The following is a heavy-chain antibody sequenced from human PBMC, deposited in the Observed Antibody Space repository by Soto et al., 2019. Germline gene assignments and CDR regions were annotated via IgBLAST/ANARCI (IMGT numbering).Heavy chain of an antibody. Sequence: EVQLLESGGGLVQPGGSLRLSCAASGFTFSTYAMSWVRQAPGKGPEWVSLVDSSGRPYYTDSVKGRFTVSRDNSESTVYLQMSSLRAEDTAVYYCAKWLRGGNYYCDHWGQGTLVPVSS. CDR3: AKWLRGGNYYCDH. J-gene: IGHJ4*02. CDR2: VDSSGRP. V-gene: IGHV3-23*01. D-gene: IGHD1-26*01. CDR1: GFTFSTYA.